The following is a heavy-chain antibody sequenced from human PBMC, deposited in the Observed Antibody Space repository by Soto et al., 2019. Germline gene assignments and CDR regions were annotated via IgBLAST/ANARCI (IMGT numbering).Heavy chain of an antibody. J-gene: IGHJ6*02. Sequence: GGSLRLSCAASGFTFSSYWMSWVRQAPGKGLEWVANIKQDGSEKYYVDSVKGRFTISRDNAKNSLYLQMNSLRAEDTAVYYCARWGGPDYWAVVYYYYGMDVWGQGTTVTVSS. V-gene: IGHV3-7*05. CDR2: IKQDGSEK. CDR1: GFTFSSYW. D-gene: IGHD4-17*01. CDR3: ARWGGPDYWAVVYYYYGMDV.